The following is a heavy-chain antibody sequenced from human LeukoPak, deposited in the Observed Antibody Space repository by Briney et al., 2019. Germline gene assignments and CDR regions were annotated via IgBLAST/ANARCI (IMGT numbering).Heavy chain of an antibody. Sequence: PGGSLRLSCAASGFTFSSYSMNWVRQARGKGLEWVSYISSSSSTIYYADSVKGRFTISRDNAKNSLYLQMNSLRAEDTAVYYCARDPVVSSSSPNDFDYWGQGTLVTVSS. CDR2: ISSSSSTI. D-gene: IGHD6-6*01. V-gene: IGHV3-48*01. CDR3: ARDPVVSSSSPNDFDY. J-gene: IGHJ4*02. CDR1: GFTFSSYS.